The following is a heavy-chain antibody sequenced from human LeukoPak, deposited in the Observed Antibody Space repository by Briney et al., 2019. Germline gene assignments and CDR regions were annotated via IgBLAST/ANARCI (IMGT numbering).Heavy chain of an antibody. CDR2: INHSGST. D-gene: IGHD3-22*01. Sequence: PSETLSLTCAVYGGSFSGDYWSWIRQPPGKGLEWIGEINHSGSTNYNPSLKSRVTISVDTSKNQFSLKLSSVTAADTAVYYCERGPRTYYYDSSCYYYYYWGQGTLVTVSS. J-gene: IGHJ4*02. V-gene: IGHV4-34*01. CDR3: ERGPRTYYYDSSCYYYYY. CDR1: GGSFSGDY.